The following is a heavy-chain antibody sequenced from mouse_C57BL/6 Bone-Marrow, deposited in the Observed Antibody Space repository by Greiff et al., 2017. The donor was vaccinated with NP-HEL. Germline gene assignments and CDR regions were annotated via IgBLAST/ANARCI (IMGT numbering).Heavy chain of an antibody. CDR1: GYTFTSYW. V-gene: IGHV1-64*01. J-gene: IGHJ3*01. D-gene: IGHD1-1*01. CDR3: AKKGIYYGSSFAY. Sequence: QVQLLQPGAGLVKPGASVKLSCKASGYTFTSYWMYWVKQRPGQGLEWIGMIHPNSGSTNYNEKFKSKATLTVDNSSSTAYMQLSSLTSEDSAVYYSAKKGIYYGSSFAYWGQGTLVTVSA. CDR2: IHPNSGST.